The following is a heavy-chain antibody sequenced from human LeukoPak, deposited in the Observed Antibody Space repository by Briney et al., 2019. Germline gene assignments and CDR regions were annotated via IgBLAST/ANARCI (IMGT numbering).Heavy chain of an antibody. V-gene: IGHV5-51*01. Sequence: GESLKISCKGSGYSFSSYWIGWVRQMPGKGLEWMGIIYPGDSDTRYSPSFQGQVTISADKSISTAYLQWSILKASDTAMYYCARRDGYDSNTFDYWGQGTLATVSS. CDR3: ARRDGYDSNTFDY. J-gene: IGHJ4*02. CDR2: IYPGDSDT. CDR1: GYSFSSYW. D-gene: IGHD5-24*01.